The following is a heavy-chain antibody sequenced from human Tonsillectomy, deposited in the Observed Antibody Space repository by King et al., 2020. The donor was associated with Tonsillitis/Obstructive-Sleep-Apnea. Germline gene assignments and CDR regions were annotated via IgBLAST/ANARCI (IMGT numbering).Heavy chain of an antibody. D-gene: IGHD1-14*01. J-gene: IGHJ6*03. CDR2: INYNGDT. V-gene: IGHV4-39*01. CDR3: VRHAHDRNSDYYMDV. Sequence: QLQESGPGLVKPSETLSLTCSVSGGSISSRDYYWGWIRQPPGKGLEWIASINYNGDTYFNPSLKSRVTISVDTSKNPFSLKLNSVTAADTSVYYCVRHAHDRNSDYYMDVWGKGTTVTVSS. CDR1: GGSISSRDYY.